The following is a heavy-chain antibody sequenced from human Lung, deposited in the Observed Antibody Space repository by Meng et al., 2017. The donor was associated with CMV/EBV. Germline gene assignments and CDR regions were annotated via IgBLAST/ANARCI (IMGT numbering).Heavy chain of an antibody. V-gene: IGHV3-74*01. Sequence: GGSXRLSCAASGFTFSSYWMHWVRQAPGKGLVWVSRINSDGSSTSYADSVKGRFTISRDNAKNTLYLQMNSLRAEDTAVYYCARDLRTVIAAAGTSADAGXGQGXLVTVSS. CDR3: ARDLRTVIAAAGTSADAG. D-gene: IGHD6-13*01. CDR1: GFTFSSYW. J-gene: IGHJ4*02. CDR2: INSDGSST.